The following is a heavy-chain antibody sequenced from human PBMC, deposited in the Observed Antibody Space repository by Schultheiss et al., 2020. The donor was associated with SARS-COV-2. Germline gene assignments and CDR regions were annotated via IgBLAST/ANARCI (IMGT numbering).Heavy chain of an antibody. J-gene: IGHJ4*02. CDR1: GFTVSSNY. CDR3: AKSIGEGVGATYFDY. Sequence: GGSLRLSCAASGFTVSSNYMSWVRQAPGKGLEWVSVIYSCGSTYYADSVKGRFTISRDNSKNTLYLQMNSLRAEDTAVYYCAKSIGEGVGATYFDYWGQGTLVTVSS. D-gene: IGHD1-26*01. CDR2: IYSCGST. V-gene: IGHV3-66*03.